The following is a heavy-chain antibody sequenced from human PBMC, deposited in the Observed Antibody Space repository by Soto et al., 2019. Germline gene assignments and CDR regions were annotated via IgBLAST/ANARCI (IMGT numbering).Heavy chain of an antibody. CDR3: ARYPSSDIAAAAIDY. D-gene: IGHD6-13*01. CDR1: GFTFSSYS. Sequence: GGSLRLSCAASGFTFSSYSMNWVRQAPGKGLEWVSSISSSSSSYIYYADSVKGRFTISRDNAKNSLYLQMNSLRAEDTAVYYCARYPSSDIAAAAIDYWGQGTLVTVSS. J-gene: IGHJ4*02. V-gene: IGHV3-21*01. CDR2: ISSSSSSYI.